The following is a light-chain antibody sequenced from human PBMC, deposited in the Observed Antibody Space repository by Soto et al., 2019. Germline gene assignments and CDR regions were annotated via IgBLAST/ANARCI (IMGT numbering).Light chain of an antibody. CDR1: QSVSTF. CDR3: QQRPNWPRGT. Sequence: EVVLTQFPVNLSLSPGEGATLSCRASQSVSTFLAWYQQKPGQAPRLLIYDASKRAAGIPARFSGSGPGTDFTLTIGSLLTEDSAVYYCQQRPNWPRGTFGQRTQMEIK. V-gene: IGKV3-11*01. J-gene: IGKJ2*01. CDR2: DAS.